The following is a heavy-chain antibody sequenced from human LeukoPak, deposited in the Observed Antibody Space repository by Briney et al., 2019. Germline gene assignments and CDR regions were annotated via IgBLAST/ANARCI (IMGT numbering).Heavy chain of an antibody. CDR3: ASGIAAAGIDY. V-gene: IGHV3-11*01. Sequence: NTGGSLRLSCAASGFTFSDYYMSWIRQAPGKGLEWVSYISSSGSTIYYADSVKGRFTISRDNAKNSLYLQMNSLGAEDTAVYYWASGIAAAGIDYWGQGTLVTVSS. D-gene: IGHD6-13*01. CDR2: ISSSGSTI. J-gene: IGHJ4*02. CDR1: GFTFSDYY.